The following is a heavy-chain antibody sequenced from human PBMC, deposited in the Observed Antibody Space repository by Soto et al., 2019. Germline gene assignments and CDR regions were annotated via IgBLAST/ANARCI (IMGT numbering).Heavy chain of an antibody. J-gene: IGHJ3*02. CDR3: ARDMEPNYDFWSGYLVGRRGNDAFDI. Sequence: ASVKVSCKASGYTFTSYGISWVRQAPGQGLEWMGGISAYNGNTSYAQKLQGRVTMATDTSTSTAYMELRSVRSDHTAVYYCARDMEPNYDFWSGYLVGRRGNDAFDIWGQGTMVTVSS. D-gene: IGHD3-3*01. CDR1: GYTFTSYG. V-gene: IGHV1-18*01. CDR2: ISAYNGNT.